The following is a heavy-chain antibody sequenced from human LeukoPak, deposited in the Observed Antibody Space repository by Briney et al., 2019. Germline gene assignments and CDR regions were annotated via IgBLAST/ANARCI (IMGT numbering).Heavy chain of an antibody. D-gene: IGHD2-2*01. CDR2: ISGDGDTT. CDR3: AKDRDCSVTSCYPDWFDP. Sequence: GGSLRLSCAASGFTFSSYSMNWVRQAPGKGLEWVSLISGDGDTTYYADSVKGRFTTSRDNSKNSLYLQMNSLKTEDTALYYCAKDRDCSVTSCYPDWFDPCGQGTLVTVSS. V-gene: IGHV3-43*02. J-gene: IGHJ5*02. CDR1: GFTFSSYS.